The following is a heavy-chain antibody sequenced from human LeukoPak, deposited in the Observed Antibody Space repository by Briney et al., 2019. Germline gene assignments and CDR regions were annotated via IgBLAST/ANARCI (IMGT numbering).Heavy chain of an antibody. J-gene: IGHJ6*02. CDR3: AATVDYCSGGSCNNHYYGMDV. D-gene: IGHD2-15*01. CDR1: GFTFTSSA. V-gene: IGHV1-58*02. CDR2: IVVGSGNT. Sequence: SVKVSCKASGFTFTSSAMQWVRQARGQRLEWIGWIVVGSGNTNYAQKFQERVTITRDMSARTVYMELSSLRSEDTAVYYCAATVDYCSGGSCNNHYYGMDVWGQGTTVTVSS.